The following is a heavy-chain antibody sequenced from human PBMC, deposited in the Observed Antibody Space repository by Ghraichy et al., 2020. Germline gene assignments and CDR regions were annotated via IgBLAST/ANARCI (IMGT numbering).Heavy chain of an antibody. D-gene: IGHD6-6*01. CDR1: GDSISSYY. Sequence: SETLSLTCAVSGDSISSYYWSWIRQPAGKGLEWIGRIYISGSTNYNPSLKSRVTMSVDTSKNQFSLRLNSVTAADTAVYYCARGSPSYSSSSDYFDYWGQGTLVTVSS. CDR2: IYISGST. V-gene: IGHV4-4*07. J-gene: IGHJ4*02. CDR3: ARGSPSYSSSSDYFDY.